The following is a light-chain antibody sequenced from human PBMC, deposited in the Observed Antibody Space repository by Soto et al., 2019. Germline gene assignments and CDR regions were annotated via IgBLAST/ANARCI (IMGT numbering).Light chain of an antibody. CDR3: SSYAGSYNLAV. Sequence: QSVLTQPPSVSAAPGQMVTMSCSGGSSNIGAHYVSWHQQVPGTAPKLLIYENDKRPSGIPDRFSGSKSGSTASLTVSGLQAEDEADYYCSSYAGSYNLAVFGNGTKVTVL. CDR1: SSNIGAHY. J-gene: IGLJ1*01. CDR2: END. V-gene: IGLV1-51*02.